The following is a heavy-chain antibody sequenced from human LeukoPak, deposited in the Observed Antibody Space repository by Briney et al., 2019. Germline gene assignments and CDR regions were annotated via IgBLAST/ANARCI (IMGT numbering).Heavy chain of an antibody. CDR2: IYATGST. CDR1: GGSISSYY. D-gene: IGHD3-22*01. Sequence: SETLSLTCTVSGGSISSYYWSWIRQPAGKGLEWIGRIYATGSTNYNPSLKSRVTMSVDMSKNQFSLKLTSVTAADTAVYYCARGRTNYYDSSDGEDYWGQGTLVTVSS. V-gene: IGHV4-4*07. CDR3: ARGRTNYYDSSDGEDY. J-gene: IGHJ4*02.